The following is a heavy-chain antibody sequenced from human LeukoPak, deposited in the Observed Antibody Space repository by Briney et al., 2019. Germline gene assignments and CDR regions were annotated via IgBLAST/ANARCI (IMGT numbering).Heavy chain of an antibody. D-gene: IGHD2-21*02. J-gene: IGHJ5*02. CDR1: GYVFINYY. Sequence: GASVKVSCKTSGYVFINYYIHWVRLAPGQGLQWMGWINPKSGATNYAQSFQGRVALTTDTSISTAFMELRNLRPDDTAIYFCARSVTYNWFDPWGQGTRVTVSS. CDR3: ARSVTYNWFDP. CDR2: INPKSGAT. V-gene: IGHV1-2*02.